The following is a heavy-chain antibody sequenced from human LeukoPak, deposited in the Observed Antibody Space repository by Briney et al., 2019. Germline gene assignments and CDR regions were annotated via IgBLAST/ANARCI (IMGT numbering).Heavy chain of an antibody. V-gene: IGHV4-59*01. CDR2: IYYSGST. J-gene: IGHJ4*02. CDR1: GGSISSYY. Sequence: SETLSLTCTVSGGSISSYYWSWIRQPPGKGLEWIGYIYYSGSTNYNPSPKSRVTMSVDTSKNQFSLKLSSVTAADTAVYYCARSYGDYVNFDYWGQGTLVTVSS. CDR3: ARSYGDYVNFDY. D-gene: IGHD4-17*01.